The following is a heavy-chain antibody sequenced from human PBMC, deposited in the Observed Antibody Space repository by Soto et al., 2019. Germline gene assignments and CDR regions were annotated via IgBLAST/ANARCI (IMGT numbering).Heavy chain of an antibody. Sequence: SETLSLTCAVYGGSFSAYYWAWIRQSPGKGLEWIGEIDHSGSTNFNPSLKSRVIISVDTSKNQFSLKLTSVTAADTAVYYCARTNRRRVLFDYYYYGMDVWGQGATVTVSS. D-gene: IGHD2-21*01. V-gene: IGHV4-34*01. CDR2: IDHSGST. J-gene: IGHJ6*02. CDR3: ARTNRRRVLFDYYYYGMDV. CDR1: GGSFSAYY.